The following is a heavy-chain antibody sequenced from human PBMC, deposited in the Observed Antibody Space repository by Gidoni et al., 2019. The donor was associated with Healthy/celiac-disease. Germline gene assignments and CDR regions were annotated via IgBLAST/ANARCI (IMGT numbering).Heavy chain of an antibody. Sequence: QVQLVEAGGGLVKPGGSLRLSCAASGFTFSAYYMRWIRQAPGKGLEWVSYISSSGSTIYYADSVKGRFTISRDNAKNSLYLQMNSLRAEDTAVYYCARGRYSYGTEAKFYGMDVWGQGTTVTVSS. CDR2: ISSSGSTI. V-gene: IGHV3-11*01. J-gene: IGHJ6*02. D-gene: IGHD5-18*01. CDR3: ARGRYSYGTEAKFYGMDV. CDR1: GFTFSAYY.